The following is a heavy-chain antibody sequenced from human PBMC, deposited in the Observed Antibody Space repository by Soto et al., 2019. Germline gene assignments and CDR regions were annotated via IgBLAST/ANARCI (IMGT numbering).Heavy chain of an antibody. D-gene: IGHD6-19*01. Sequence: SETLSLTCTVSGGSISSTGYYWGWIRQPPGKGLEWIGSIYYTGSSNSGTFNHNPSLTGRVTVSLDTSKNQFSLNLNSVTAADTAVYYCVRRFKDRSGWYADYWGQGILVTVSS. V-gene: IGHV4-39*07. CDR2: IYYTGSS. CDR1: GGSISSTGYY. CDR3: VRRFKDRSGWYADY. J-gene: IGHJ4*02.